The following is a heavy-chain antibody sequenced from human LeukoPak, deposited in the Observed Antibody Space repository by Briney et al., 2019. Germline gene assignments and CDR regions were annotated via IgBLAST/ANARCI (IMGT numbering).Heavy chain of an antibody. J-gene: IGHJ6*02. CDR2: ISGDSDTA. CDR3: AKVVVAPYYYYGMDV. V-gene: IGHV3-23*01. CDR1: GFTFSSNA. Sequence: GGSLRLSCAASGFTFSSNAMNWVRQAPGKGLEWISAISGDSDTAYYTDSVKGRFTISRDSSKNTLYLQMNSLRAEDTAVYYCAKVVVAPYYYYGMDVWGQGTTVTVSS. D-gene: IGHD2-21*01.